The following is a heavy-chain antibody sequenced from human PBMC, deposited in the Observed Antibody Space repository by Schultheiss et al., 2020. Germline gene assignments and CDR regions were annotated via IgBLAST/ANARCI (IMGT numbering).Heavy chain of an antibody. Sequence: GGSLRLSCTASGFTFGDIPTSWFRPAPGKGLEWKGFIRGKPYGGTTEYAASVKGRFTISRDNSKNTLYLQMNSLRAEDTAVYYCARGPMVRGVDPPMDVWGKGTTVTVSS. D-gene: IGHD3-10*01. CDR1: GFTFGDIP. CDR2: IRGKPYGGTT. CDR3: ARGPMVRGVDPPMDV. J-gene: IGHJ6*04. V-gene: IGHV3-49*03.